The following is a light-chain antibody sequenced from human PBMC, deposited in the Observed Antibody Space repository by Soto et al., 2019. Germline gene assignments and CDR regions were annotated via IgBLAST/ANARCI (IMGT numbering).Light chain of an antibody. CDR1: KLGDKY. CDR3: QAWDSSPVV. Sequence: SYELTQPPSVSVSPGQTASITCSGDKLGDKYACWYQQKPGQSPVLVIYQHCKRPSGIPERFSDSNCGNTATLTISGTQAMDEADYYCQAWDSSPVVFGGGTKLTVL. J-gene: IGLJ2*01. V-gene: IGLV3-1*01. CDR2: QHC.